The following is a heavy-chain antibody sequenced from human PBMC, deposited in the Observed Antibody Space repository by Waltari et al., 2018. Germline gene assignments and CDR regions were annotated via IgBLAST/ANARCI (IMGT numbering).Heavy chain of an antibody. J-gene: IGHJ6*03. D-gene: IGHD6-13*01. CDR1: GFTFSSYW. CDR2: IKQDGSEK. Sequence: EVQLVESGGGLVQPGGSLRLSCAASGFTFSSYWMSWVRQAPGKGLEWVANIKQDGSEKYYVDSVKGRFTISRDNAKNSLYLQMNSLRAEDTAVYYCARRGVRTAADPTYYYYYYMDVWGKGTTVTVSS. CDR3: ARRGVRTAADPTYYYYYYMDV. V-gene: IGHV3-7*01.